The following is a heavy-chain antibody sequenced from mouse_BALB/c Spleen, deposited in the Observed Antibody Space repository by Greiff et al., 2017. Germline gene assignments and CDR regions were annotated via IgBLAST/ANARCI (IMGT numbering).Heavy chain of an antibody. J-gene: IGHJ4*01. D-gene: IGHD2-4*01. Sequence: VKLMESGPGLVAPSQSLSITCTVSGFSLTSYGVHWVRQPPGKGLEWLGVIWAGGSTNYNSALMSRLSISKDNSKSQVFLKMNSLQTDDTAMYYCARGIYYDYGAMDYWGQGTSVTVSS. CDR3: ARGIYYDYGAMDY. CDR1: GFSLTSYG. CDR2: IWAGGST. V-gene: IGHV2-9*02.